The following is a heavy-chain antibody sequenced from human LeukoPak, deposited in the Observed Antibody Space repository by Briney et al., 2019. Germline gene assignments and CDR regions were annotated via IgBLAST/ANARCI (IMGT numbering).Heavy chain of an antibody. V-gene: IGHV1-69*04. CDR2: IIPLLGVA. CDR3: ARDTGSPGYTTSWSGGVDV. Sequence: ASVKVSCKASGGTFSSYAINWVRQAPGQGLEWMERIIPLLGVANYAQKFQGRVTITADKSTSRAYMELSSLRSEDTAVYYCARDTGSPGYTTSWSGGVDVWGQGTTVTVSS. J-gene: IGHJ6*02. CDR1: GGTFSSYA. D-gene: IGHD6-13*01.